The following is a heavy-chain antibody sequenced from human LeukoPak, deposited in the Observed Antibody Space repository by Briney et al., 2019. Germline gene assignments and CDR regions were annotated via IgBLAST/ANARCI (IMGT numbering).Heavy chain of an antibody. D-gene: IGHD2-15*01. Sequence: GGSLRLSCAASGFTFSSYAMHWVRQAPGKGLEWVAVISYDGSNKYYADSVKGRFTISRDNSKNTLYLQMNSLRAEDTAVYYCAMGSPFDYWGQGTLVTVSS. J-gene: IGHJ4*02. V-gene: IGHV3-30*04. CDR2: ISYDGSNK. CDR1: GFTFSSYA. CDR3: AMGSPFDY.